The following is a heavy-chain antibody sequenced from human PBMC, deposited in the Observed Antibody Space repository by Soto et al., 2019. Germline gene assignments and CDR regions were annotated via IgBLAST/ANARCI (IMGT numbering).Heavy chain of an antibody. Sequence: ASVKVSCKASGYTFTGYYMHWVRQAPGQGLEWMGWINPNSGGTNYAQKFQGRVTMTRDTSISTAYMELSRLRSDDTAVYYCARTLFYCSGWVVYWGQGTLVTVSS. CDR3: ARTLFYCSGWVVY. V-gene: IGHV1-2*02. CDR2: INPNSGGT. D-gene: IGHD6-19*01. J-gene: IGHJ4*02. CDR1: GYTFTGYY.